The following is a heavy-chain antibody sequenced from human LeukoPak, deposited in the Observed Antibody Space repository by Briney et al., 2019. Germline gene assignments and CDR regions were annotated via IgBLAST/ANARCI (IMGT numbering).Heavy chain of an antibody. CDR1: GGSFSGYY. J-gene: IGHJ4*02. CDR3: ARHGGGGYSYGYFDY. V-gene: IGHV4-34*01. CDR2: INHSGST. D-gene: IGHD5-18*01. Sequence: KPSETLSLTCAVYGGSFSGYYWSWIRQPPGKGLEWIGEINHSGSTNYNPSLKSRVTISVDTSKNQFSLKLSSVTAADTAVYYCARHGGGGYSYGYFDYWGQGTLVIVSS.